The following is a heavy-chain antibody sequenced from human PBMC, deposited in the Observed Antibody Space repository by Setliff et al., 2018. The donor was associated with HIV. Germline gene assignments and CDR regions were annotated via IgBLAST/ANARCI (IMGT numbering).Heavy chain of an antibody. J-gene: IGHJ6*03. CDR2: IYYSGST. CDR1: GGSISSYY. D-gene: IGHD6-13*01. V-gene: IGHV4-59*12. CDR3: ARVSCSSWYSIPRNYYYSMDV. Sequence: PSETLSLTCTVSGGSISSYYWSWIRQPPGKGLEWIGYIYYSGSTNYNPSLKSRVTISVDTSKNQFSLKLRSVTAADTAIYYCARVSCSSWYSIPRNYYYSMDVWGKGTTVTVSS.